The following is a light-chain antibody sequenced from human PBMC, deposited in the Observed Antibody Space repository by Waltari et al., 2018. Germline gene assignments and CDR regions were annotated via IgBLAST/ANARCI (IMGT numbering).Light chain of an antibody. CDR1: NLESKF. J-gene: IGLJ2*01. Sequence: SYALTQPPALSVSPGETATITCSGENLESKFVFWYQQKAGQSPVLVFFQDNKRPSGIPGRVPGSTSGTSASLAITGLQAEDEATYYCQSYDGSLRALFGAGTKLTVL. CDR2: QDN. CDR3: QSYDGSLRAL. V-gene: IGLV3-1*01.